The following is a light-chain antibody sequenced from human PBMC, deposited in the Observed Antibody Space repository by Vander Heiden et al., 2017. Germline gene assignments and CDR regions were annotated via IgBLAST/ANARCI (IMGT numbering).Light chain of an antibody. CDR3: QAWDSSTPL. V-gene: IGLV3-1*01. CDR1: KLGDKY. CDR2: QDS. J-gene: IGLJ2*01. Sequence: SYELTQPPSVSVSPGQTASLTCSGDKLGDKYACWYQQKPGKSPVLVIYQDSKRPSGIPERFSGSNSWKTATLTISGTQAVDEAYYYCQAWDSSTPLFGGGTKLTVL.